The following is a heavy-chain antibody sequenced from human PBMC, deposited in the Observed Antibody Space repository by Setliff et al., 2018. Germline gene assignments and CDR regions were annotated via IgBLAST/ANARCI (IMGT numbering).Heavy chain of an antibody. CDR2: VHASGSP. CDR3: TRERYFDWFFEY. J-gene: IGHJ4*02. V-gene: IGHV4-61*02. CDR1: GGSIRSGSFY. Sequence: SETLSLTCTVSGGSIRSGSFYWSWIRQSAEKGLEWIGRVHASGSPNYNPSFKGRVTISLDTSTNQFSLKLSSVTAADTAVYYCTRERYFDWFFEYWGQGTLVTVSS. D-gene: IGHD3-9*01.